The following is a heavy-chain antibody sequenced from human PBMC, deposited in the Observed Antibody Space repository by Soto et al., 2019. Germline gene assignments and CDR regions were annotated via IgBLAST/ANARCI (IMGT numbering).Heavy chain of an antibody. Sequence: PSETLSLTCTVSGGSISSGGYYWSWIRQHPGKGLEWIGYIYYSGSTYYNPSLKSRVTISIDRSNNQFPLMLSSVTAADTAVYYCARDLRLDSWGPGTLVTVSS. CDR1: GGSISSGGYY. D-gene: IGHD2-21*02. V-gene: IGHV4-31*03. CDR2: IYYSGST. J-gene: IGHJ4*02. CDR3: ARDLRLDS.